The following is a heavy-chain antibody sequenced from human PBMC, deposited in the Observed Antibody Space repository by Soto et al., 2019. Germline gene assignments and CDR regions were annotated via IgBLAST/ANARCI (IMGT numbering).Heavy chain of an antibody. D-gene: IGHD2-2*01. Sequence: SETLSLTCAVYGGSFSGYYWSWIRQPPGKGLEWIGEINHSGSTNYNPSLKSRVTISVDTSKNQFSLKLNSVTAADTAVYYCARGDQCSSTSCHPYYFDYWGQGTLVTVSS. J-gene: IGHJ4*02. V-gene: IGHV4-34*01. CDR1: GGSFSGYY. CDR3: ARGDQCSSTSCHPYYFDY. CDR2: INHSGST.